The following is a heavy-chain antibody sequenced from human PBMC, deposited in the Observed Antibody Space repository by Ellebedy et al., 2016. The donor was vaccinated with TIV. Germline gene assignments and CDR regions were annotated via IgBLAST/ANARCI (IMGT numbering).Heavy chain of an antibody. V-gene: IGHV1-2*02. J-gene: IGHJ4*02. D-gene: IGHD3-9*01. CDR2: INPNSGGT. CDR1: GYTFTGYY. CDR3: ARGPPLRYFDWLFDY. Sequence: AASVKVSCKASGYTFTGYYMHWVRQAPGQGLEWMGWINPNSGGTNYAQKFQGRVTMTRDTSISTAYMELSRLRSDDTAVYYCARGPPLRYFDWLFDYWGQGTLVTVSS.